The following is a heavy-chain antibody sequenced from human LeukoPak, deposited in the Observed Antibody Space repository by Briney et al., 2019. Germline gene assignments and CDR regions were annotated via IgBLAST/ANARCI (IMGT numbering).Heavy chain of an antibody. CDR3: ARGNNYDILTGYYLGGAFDI. CDR1: GVPFSNYC. V-gene: IGHV4-34*01. CDR2: IDHDGDA. D-gene: IGHD3-9*01. Sequence: SETLSLTCAIHGVPFSNYCWSWIRQSPGRELEWIVDIDHDGDATHNPSLRSRIGTAIDTSKNQFSLRLNSVTAADTAVYYCARGNNYDILTGYYLGGAFDIWGQGTMVTVSS. J-gene: IGHJ3*02.